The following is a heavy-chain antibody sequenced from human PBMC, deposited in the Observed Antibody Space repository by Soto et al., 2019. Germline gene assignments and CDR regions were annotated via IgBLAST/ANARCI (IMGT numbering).Heavy chain of an antibody. CDR3: ARVLGGSGSYHFDY. J-gene: IGHJ4*02. CDR1: GGSISSSSYY. CDR2: IFYSGST. V-gene: IGHV4-39*01. D-gene: IGHD3-10*01. Sequence: QLQLQESGPGLVKPSETLSLTCTVSGGSISSSSYYWGWIRQPPGKGLEWIGNIFYSGSTYHNPHLKSRVTISVDTSKNQFSLKLSSATAADTAVYYCARVLGGSGSYHFDYWGQGTLVTVSS.